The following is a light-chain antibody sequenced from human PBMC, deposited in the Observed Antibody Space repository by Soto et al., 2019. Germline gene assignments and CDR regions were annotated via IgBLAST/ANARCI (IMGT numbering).Light chain of an antibody. CDR2: DAS. CDR3: QQYNTYST. Sequence: DIQMTQSPSTLSSSVVDGFTITFRASQNIRNWLAWCQQKPGKAPNPLIYDASSLKSGVPARFSGSGSGTEFTLTISSLQPDDFATYYCQQYNTYSTFGQGTRLEIK. V-gene: IGKV1-5*01. J-gene: IGKJ5*01. CDR1: QNIRNW.